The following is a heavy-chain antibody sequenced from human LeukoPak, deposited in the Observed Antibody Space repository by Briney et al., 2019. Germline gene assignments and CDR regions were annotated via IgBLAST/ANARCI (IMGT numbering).Heavy chain of an antibody. CDR1: GGSISSYY. J-gene: IGHJ5*02. D-gene: IGHD5-24*01. V-gene: IGHV4-59*08. CDR3: ARHGFRGDGYNWAANWFDP. CDR2: IYYRGST. Sequence: PSETLSLTCTVSGGSISSYYWSWLRQPPGRGLEGFGYIYYRGSTNYNPSLKSRVTISVDTSKNQFSLKLSSVTAADTAVYYCARHGFRGDGYNWAANWFDPWGQGTLVTVSS.